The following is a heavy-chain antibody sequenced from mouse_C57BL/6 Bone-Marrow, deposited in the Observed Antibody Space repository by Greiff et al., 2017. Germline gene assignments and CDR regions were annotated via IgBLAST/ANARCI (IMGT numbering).Heavy chain of an antibody. CDR3: ASSTVVAPMDY. CDR2: ISDGGSYT. Sequence: EVQLVESGGGLVKPGGSLKLSCAASGSAFSSYAMSWVRQTPEKGLEWVATISDGGSYTYYPDNVKGRFTISRDNAKNNLYRQMSHLKSADTPMYYCASSTVVAPMDYWGQGTSVTVSS. J-gene: IGHJ4*01. V-gene: IGHV5-4*01. CDR1: GSAFSSYA. D-gene: IGHD1-1*01.